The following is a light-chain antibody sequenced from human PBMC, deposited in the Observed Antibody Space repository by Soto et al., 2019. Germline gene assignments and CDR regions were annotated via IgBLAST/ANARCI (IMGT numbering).Light chain of an antibody. Sequence: QSALTQPASVSGSPGQSITISCTGTSSDVGGYNYVSWYQQHPGKAPKLMIYDVSNRPSGVSNRFSGSKSGNTASLTISGLQAEDEADYYCSSYTSSSTLEWVFGGGTKLIVL. V-gene: IGLV2-14*01. CDR2: DVS. CDR1: SSDVGGYNY. CDR3: SSYTSSSTLEWV. J-gene: IGLJ3*02.